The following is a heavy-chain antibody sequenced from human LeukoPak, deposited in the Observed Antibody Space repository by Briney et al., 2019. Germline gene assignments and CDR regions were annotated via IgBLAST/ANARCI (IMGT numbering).Heavy chain of an antibody. CDR2: IIPIFGTA. Sequence: SVKVSCKASGGTFSSYAISWVRQAPGQGLECMGGIIPIFGTANYAQKFQGRVTITADKSTSTAYMELSSLRSEDTAVYYCARVISSSWYYGWFDPWGQGTLVTVSS. CDR1: GGTFSSYA. CDR3: ARVISSSWYYGWFDP. D-gene: IGHD6-13*01. V-gene: IGHV1-69*06. J-gene: IGHJ5*02.